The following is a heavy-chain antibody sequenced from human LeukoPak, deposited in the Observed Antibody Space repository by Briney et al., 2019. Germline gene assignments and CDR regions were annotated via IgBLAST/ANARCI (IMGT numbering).Heavy chain of an antibody. D-gene: IGHD5-18*01. CDR1: GGSISSGSYN. CDR3: ARDFGGYSYGSASLWFDP. J-gene: IGHJ5*02. Sequence: SETLSLTCTVSGGSISSGSYNWSWIRQPAGKGLEWIGRIYTSGSTNYNPSLKSRVTISVDTSKNQFSLKLSSVTAADTAVYYCARDFGGYSYGSASLWFDPWGQGTLVTVSS. V-gene: IGHV4-61*02. CDR2: IYTSGST.